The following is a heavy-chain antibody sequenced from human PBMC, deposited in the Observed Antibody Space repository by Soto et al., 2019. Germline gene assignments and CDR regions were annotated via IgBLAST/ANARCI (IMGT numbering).Heavy chain of an antibody. CDR2: INHSGST. CDR3: ARGGGHITMVRGVTPTDY. V-gene: IGHV4-34*01. CDR1: GGSFSGYY. J-gene: IGHJ4*02. D-gene: IGHD3-10*01. Sequence: QVQLQQWGAGLLKPSETLSLTCAVYGGSFSGYYWSWIRQPPGKGLEWLGEINHSGSTNYNPSLKSRVPISVDTSKNQFSLKLSSVTAADTAVYYCARGGGHITMVRGVTPTDYWGQGTLVTVSS.